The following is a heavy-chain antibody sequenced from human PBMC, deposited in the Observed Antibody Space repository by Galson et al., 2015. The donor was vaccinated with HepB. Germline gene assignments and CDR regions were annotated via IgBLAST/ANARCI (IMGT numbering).Heavy chain of an antibody. CDR2: IRGRPYGGTT. CDR3: TRSSGTYDFWSGYFDY. D-gene: IGHD3-3*01. V-gene: IGHV3-49*03. CDR1: YA. Sequence: YAVSWIRQAPGKGLECVGFIRGRPYGGTTDYAASVKGRFTISRDDSKNIAYLQMNSLKTEDTAVYYCTRSSGTYDFWSGYFDYWGQGTLVTVSS. J-gene: IGHJ4*02.